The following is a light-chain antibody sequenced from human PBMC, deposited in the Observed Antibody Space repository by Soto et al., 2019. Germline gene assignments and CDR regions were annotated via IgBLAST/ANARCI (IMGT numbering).Light chain of an antibody. CDR2: VAS. J-gene: IGKJ2*01. CDR3: QQFNNWPHT. CDR1: QSVNQK. Sequence: IGLMQSPATLSVSPGERATLSCRASQSVNQKLGWYQQKPGQAPRLLIYVASYRATGIPARFSGSGSGTEYTLTISNLQAEDFAVYYCQQFNNWPHTFGQGTKVDIK. V-gene: IGKV3-15*01.